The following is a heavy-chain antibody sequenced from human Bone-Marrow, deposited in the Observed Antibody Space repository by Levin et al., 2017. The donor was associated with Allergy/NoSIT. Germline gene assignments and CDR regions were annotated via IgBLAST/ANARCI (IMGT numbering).Heavy chain of an antibody. CDR1: GGTFSSYA. CDR2: IIPIFGTA. J-gene: IGHJ3*02. CDR3: ARDRTPLSAFDI. V-gene: IGHV1-69*13. D-gene: IGHD2-15*01. Sequence: ASVKVSCKASGGTFSSYAISWVRQAPGQGLEWMGGIIPIFGTANYAQKFQGRVTITADESTSTAYMELSSLRSEDTAVYYCARDRTPLSAFDIWGQGTMVTVSS.